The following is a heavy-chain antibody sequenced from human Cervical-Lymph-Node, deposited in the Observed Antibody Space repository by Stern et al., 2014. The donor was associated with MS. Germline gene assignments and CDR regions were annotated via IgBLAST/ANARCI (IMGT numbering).Heavy chain of an antibody. D-gene: IGHD1-26*01. CDR1: GYTFGSYG. J-gene: IGHJ4*02. CDR3: ARDKREGDY. V-gene: IGHV1-18*01. CDR2: IDVYSGNT. Sequence: VQLEESGAEVKKPGASVKVSCKASGYTFGSYGFHWVCQAPGQGLQWMGWIDVYSGNTKNAQMFQGRVTLTTDTSTNTAYMELRSLKPDDTAMYYCARDKREGDYWGQGTLVTVSS.